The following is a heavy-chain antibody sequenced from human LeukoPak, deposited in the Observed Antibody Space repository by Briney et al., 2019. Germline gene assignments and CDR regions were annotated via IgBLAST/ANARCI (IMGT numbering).Heavy chain of an antibody. V-gene: IGHV4-34*01. J-gene: IGHJ6*04. CDR1: GGSFSGCY. CDR2: INHSGST. CDR3: ARPLTDV. Sequence: PSETLSLTCAVYGGSFSGCYWSWIRQPPGKGLEWIGEINHSGSTNYNPSLKSRVTISVDTSKNQFSLKLSSVTAADTAVYYCARPLTDVWGKGTTVTISS.